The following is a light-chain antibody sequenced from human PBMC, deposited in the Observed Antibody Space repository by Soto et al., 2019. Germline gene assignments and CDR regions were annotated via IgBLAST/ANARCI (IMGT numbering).Light chain of an antibody. V-gene: IGLV2-14*01. CDR2: DVT. CDR3: TSYTNSNPLI. CDR1: SSDIGLYNY. Sequence: QSALTQPASVSGSPGQSVTISCTGTSSDIGLYNYVSWYQQHPAKAPKLMVYDVTHRPSGVSNRFSGSKSGNTASLTISGLLVADESDYYCTSYTNSNPLIFGGGTKMTVL. J-gene: IGLJ2*01.